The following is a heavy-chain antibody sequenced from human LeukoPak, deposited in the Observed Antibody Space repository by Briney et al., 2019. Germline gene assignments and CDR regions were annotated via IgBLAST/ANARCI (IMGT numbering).Heavy chain of an antibody. V-gene: IGHV5-51*01. CDR2: IYPGDSDT. Sequence: GESLKISCKGSGYNFTNYWIAWVRQMPGKGLEWMGVIYPGDSDTRYSPSFQGQVTISADKSISTAYLQWRTLKASDTAMYYCARQPDTSGFPNYWGQGTLVTVSS. J-gene: IGHJ4*02. CDR3: ARQPDTSGFPNY. D-gene: IGHD3-22*01. CDR1: GYNFTNYW.